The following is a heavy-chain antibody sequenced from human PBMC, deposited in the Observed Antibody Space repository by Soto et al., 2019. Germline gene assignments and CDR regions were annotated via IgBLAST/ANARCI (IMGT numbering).Heavy chain of an antibody. D-gene: IGHD3-10*01. CDR1: GFTLSSYN. J-gene: IGHJ6*02. V-gene: IGHV3-48*02. CDR3: ARDHGGTTWFVGIYYYFGVDV. CDR2: ISGSSDTI. Sequence: EVQLVESGGGLVQPGGSLRLSCAASGFTLSSYNMNWDRQAPGKGLEWVSYISGSSDTIYYADTVKGRFTISRDNAKNSPYLQMDSVREEDTAVYYCARDHGGTTWFVGIYYYFGVDVWGQGTTVTVSS.